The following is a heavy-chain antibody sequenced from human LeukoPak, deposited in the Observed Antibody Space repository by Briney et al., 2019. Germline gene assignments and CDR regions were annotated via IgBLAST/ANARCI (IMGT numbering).Heavy chain of an antibody. Sequence: GGSLRLSCAASEFTFSSYAMSWVRQAPGKGLEWVSGVVAGGDTTSYADSVRGRFTISRDNSKDTLYLQLNSLRAEDTAVYYCARFPFREYFDYWGQGTLVTVSS. V-gene: IGHV3-23*01. D-gene: IGHD3-16*01. CDR2: VVAGGDTT. CDR3: ARFPFREYFDY. J-gene: IGHJ4*02. CDR1: EFTFSSYA.